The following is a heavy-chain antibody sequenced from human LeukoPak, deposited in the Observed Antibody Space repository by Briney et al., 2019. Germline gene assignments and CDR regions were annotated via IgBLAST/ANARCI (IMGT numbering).Heavy chain of an antibody. V-gene: IGHV4-59*01. Sequence: WETLTLTCIVSGVSISSYYWSWIRQPPGKGLEWIGYIYCSGSTNYYPSLKSRATISVDTSKTQFSLKLSSVTAADTAVYYCVRSSRRQSGFDYCGQGTLVTASS. J-gene: IGHJ4*02. D-gene: IGHD6-13*01. CDR3: VRSSRRQSGFDY. CDR1: GVSISSYY. CDR2: IYCSGST.